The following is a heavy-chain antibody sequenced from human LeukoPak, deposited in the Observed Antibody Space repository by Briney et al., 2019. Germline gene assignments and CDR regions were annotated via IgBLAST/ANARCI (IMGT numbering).Heavy chain of an antibody. V-gene: IGHV4-34*01. J-gene: IGHJ4*02. Sequence: PSETLSLTCAVYGGSFSGYYWSWIRQPPGKGLEWIGEINHSGNTNYNPSLKSRVTISVDTSKNQFSLKLSSVTAADTAVYYCARVTGWNPLQAAHLDYWGQGTLVTVSS. D-gene: IGHD1-1*01. CDR1: GGSFSGYY. CDR3: ARVTGWNPLQAAHLDY. CDR2: INHSGNT.